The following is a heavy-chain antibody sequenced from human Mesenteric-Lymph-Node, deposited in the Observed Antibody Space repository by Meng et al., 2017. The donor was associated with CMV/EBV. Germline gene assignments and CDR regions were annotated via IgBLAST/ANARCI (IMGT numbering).Heavy chain of an antibody. D-gene: IGHD3-10*01. Sequence: SETLSLTCSVSGDSVTSGRYYWSWIRQPPGKGLEWIGHVYYSGNTDDNSSLKSRLTISVDTSKNQYSLNLRSVTAADTAVYYCARDSGRLGYFDYWGQGMLVTVSS. J-gene: IGHJ4*02. CDR3: ARDSGRLGYFDY. CDR1: GDSVTSGRYY. V-gene: IGHV4-61*01. CDR2: VYYSGNT.